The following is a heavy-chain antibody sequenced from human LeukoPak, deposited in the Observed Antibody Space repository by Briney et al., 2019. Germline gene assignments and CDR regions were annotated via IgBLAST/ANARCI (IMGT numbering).Heavy chain of an antibody. J-gene: IGHJ4*02. V-gene: IGHV4-31*03. CDR3: ARTYHYDSIGYYFDS. CDR1: GGSISSGGYY. CDR2: IYYSGST. Sequence: PSETLSLTCTVSGGSISSGGYYWSWIHQHPEKGLEWIGYIYYSGSTSYNPSLKSRVVISLDASDNQVSLKLRSATAADTAVYFCARTYHYDSIGYYFDSWGQGTVVTVSS. D-gene: IGHD3-22*01.